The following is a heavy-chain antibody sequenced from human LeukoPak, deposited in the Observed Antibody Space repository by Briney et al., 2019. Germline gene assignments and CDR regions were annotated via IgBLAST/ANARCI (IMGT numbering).Heavy chain of an antibody. CDR3: ARVPDNWNYGDY. V-gene: IGHV1-46*01. CDR1: GYTFTSYY. J-gene: IGHJ4*02. CDR2: INPSGGST. D-gene: IGHD1-20*01. Sequence: ASVKVSCKASGYTFTSYYMHWVRQVPGQGLEWMGIINPSGGSTSYAQKFQGRVTMTTDTSTSTAYMELRSLRSDDTAVYYCARVPDNWNYGDYWGQGTLVTVSS.